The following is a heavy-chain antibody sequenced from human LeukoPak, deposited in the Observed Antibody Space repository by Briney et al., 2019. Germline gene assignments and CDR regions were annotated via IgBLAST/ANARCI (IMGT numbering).Heavy chain of an antibody. D-gene: IGHD3-10*01. CDR3: AKDSFTVVRGVGSDDGFAV. CDR2: ISGDNPGT. CDR1: GFTFSTYA. V-gene: IGHV3-23*01. J-gene: IGHJ3*01. Sequence: PGGSLRLSCAASGFTFSTYAMSWVRQTPGKGLEWVAAISGDNPGTYHANSVKGRFTTSRDNSKNTVHLQMNNLRAEDTAVYYCAKDSFTVVRGVGSDDGFAVWGQGTMVIVSS.